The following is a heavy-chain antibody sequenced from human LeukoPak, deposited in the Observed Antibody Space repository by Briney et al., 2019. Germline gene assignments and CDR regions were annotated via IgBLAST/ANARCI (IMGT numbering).Heavy chain of an antibody. J-gene: IGHJ5*02. D-gene: IGHD3/OR15-3a*01. CDR1: GGSISSYY. CDR2: IYYSGST. Sequence: TSETLSLTCTVSGGSISSYYWSWIRQPPGKGLEWIGYIYYSGSTNYNPSLKSRVTISVDTSKNQFSLKLSSVTAADTAVYYCARGGTGRRGWFDPWGQGTLVTVSS. CDR3: ARGGTGRRGWFDP. V-gene: IGHV4-59*01.